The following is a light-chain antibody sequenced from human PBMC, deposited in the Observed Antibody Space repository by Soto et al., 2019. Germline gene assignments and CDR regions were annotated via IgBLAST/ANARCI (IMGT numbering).Light chain of an antibody. J-gene: IGLJ3*02. Sequence: QSVLTQPPSASGSPGQSVTISCTGSSSDVGGYNYVSWYQQHPGKAPKLMIYEVTKRPSGVPDRFSGSKSGNTASLTVSRLQADDEADYYCSSYAGSNNWAFGGRTKLTVL. CDR2: EVT. CDR3: SSYAGSNNWA. V-gene: IGLV2-8*01. CDR1: SSDVGGYNY.